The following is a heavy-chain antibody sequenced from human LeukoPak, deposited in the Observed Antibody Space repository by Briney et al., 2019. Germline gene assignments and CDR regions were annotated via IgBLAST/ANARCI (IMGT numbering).Heavy chain of an antibody. CDR2: IYYSGST. CDR3: AREYGSGSEFDP. J-gene: IGHJ5*02. V-gene: IGHV4-59*12. Sequence: SETLSLTCTVPGGSISSYYWSWIRQPPGKGLEWIGYIYYSGSTNYNPSLKSRVTISVDTSKNQFSLKLSSVTAADTAVYYCAREYGSGSEFDPWGQGTLVTVSS. CDR1: GGSISSYY. D-gene: IGHD3-10*01.